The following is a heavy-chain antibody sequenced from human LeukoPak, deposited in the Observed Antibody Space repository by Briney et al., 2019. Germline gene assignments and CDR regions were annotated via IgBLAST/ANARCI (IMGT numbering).Heavy chain of an antibody. Sequence: GGPLRLSCAASGFTFSDYYMSWIRQAPGKGLEWVSYISSSSSYTNYADSVKGRFTISRDNAKNSLYLQMNSLRAEDTAVYYCARAGGNGTTVFVKGYYFDYWGQGTLVTVSS. CDR2: ISSSSSYT. CDR3: ARAGGNGTTVFVKGYYFDY. CDR1: GFTFSDYY. J-gene: IGHJ4*02. V-gene: IGHV3-11*05. D-gene: IGHD4-17*01.